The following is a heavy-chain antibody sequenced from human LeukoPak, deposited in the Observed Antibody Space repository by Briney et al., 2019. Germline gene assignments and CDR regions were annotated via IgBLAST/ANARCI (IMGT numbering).Heavy chain of an antibody. CDR2: ISACNGNT. CDR1: GYTFTSYG. D-gene: IGHD3-3*01. J-gene: IGHJ4*02. V-gene: IGHV1-18*01. CDR3: AGDWNGYYDFWSGKRGFDY. Sequence: ASVKVSCKASGYTFTSYGISWVRQAPGQGLEWMGWISACNGNTNYAQKLQGRVTMTTDTSTSTAYMELRSLRSDDTAVYYCAGDWNGYYDFWSGKRGFDYWGQGTLVTVSS.